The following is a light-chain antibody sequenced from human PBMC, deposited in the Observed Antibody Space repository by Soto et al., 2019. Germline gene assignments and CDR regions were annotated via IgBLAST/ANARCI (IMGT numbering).Light chain of an antibody. J-gene: IGKJ2*01. CDR3: QQYGSSPPYT. CDR1: RRIASSY. V-gene: IGKV3-20*01. CDR2: AAS. Sequence: EIVLTQSPDTLSVSPGESATLSCRASRRIASSYLAWYQQQPGQAPRLLIYAASTRATGIPDRFSGSGSATDFTLTISRLEHEDFAVDYCQQYGSSPPYTFGQGTKLEIK.